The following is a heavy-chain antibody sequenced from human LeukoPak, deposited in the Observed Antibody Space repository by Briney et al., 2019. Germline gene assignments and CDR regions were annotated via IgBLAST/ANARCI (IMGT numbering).Heavy chain of an antibody. V-gene: IGHV3-30*18. CDR1: GFTFSSYG. CDR2: ISYDGSNK. D-gene: IGHD5-18*01. CDR3: AKARRGYSYGSHFDY. J-gene: IGHJ4*02. Sequence: QPGRSLRLSRAASGFTFSSYGMHWVRQAPGKGLEWVAVISYDGSNKYYADSVKGRFTISRDNSKNTLYLQMNSLRAEDTAVYFCAKARRGYSYGSHFDYWGQGTLVTVSS.